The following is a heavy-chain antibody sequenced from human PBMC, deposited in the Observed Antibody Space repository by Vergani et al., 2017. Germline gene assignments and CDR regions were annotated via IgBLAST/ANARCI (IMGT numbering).Heavy chain of an antibody. CDR2: ISSNGGST. J-gene: IGHJ6*04. V-gene: IGHV3-64D*06. CDR1: GFTFSSYA. CDR3: VKDHHDIAAAGDV. Sequence: EVQLVESGGGLVQPGGSLRLSCSASGFTFSSYAMHWVRQAPGKGLEYVSAISSNGGSTYYADSVKGRFTIARDNSKNTLYLQMSSLRAEDTAVYYCVKDHHDIAAAGDVWGKGTTVTVSS. D-gene: IGHD6-13*01.